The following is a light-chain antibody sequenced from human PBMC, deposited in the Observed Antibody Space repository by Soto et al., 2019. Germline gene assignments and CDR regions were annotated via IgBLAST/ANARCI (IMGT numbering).Light chain of an antibody. Sequence: QSVLTQPASVSGSPGQSITISCVGTSGEISDYNYVSWYQQHPGKVPKVIIYDVSNRPSGVSYRFSGTKSGNTASLTVSGLQAEDEADYYCCSYTRSGTLIFGTG. J-gene: IGLJ1*01. CDR1: SGEISDYNY. CDR3: CSYTRSGTLI. V-gene: IGLV2-14*01. CDR2: DVS.